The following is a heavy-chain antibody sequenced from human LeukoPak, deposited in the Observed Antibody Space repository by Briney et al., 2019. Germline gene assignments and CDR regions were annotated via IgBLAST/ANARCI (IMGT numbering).Heavy chain of an antibody. CDR2: IYYSGST. CDR3: ARAHYGDYTDY. Sequence: SQTLSLTCTVSGGSISSGGYYWSWIRQHPGKGLEWFGYIYYSGSTYYNPSLKSRVTISVDTSKNQFSLKLSSVTAADTAVYYSARAHYGDYTDYWGQGTLVTVSS. V-gene: IGHV4-31*03. J-gene: IGHJ4*02. D-gene: IGHD4-17*01. CDR1: GGSISSGGYY.